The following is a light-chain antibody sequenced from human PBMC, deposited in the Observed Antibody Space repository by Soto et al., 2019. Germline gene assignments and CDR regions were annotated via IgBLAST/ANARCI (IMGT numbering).Light chain of an antibody. J-gene: IGKJ1*01. V-gene: IGKV3-15*01. CDR2: GAS. CDR3: QQYNNWPPWT. Sequence: EIVMTQSPATLSVSPGERDTLSCRASQSVSSNFAWYQQKPGQAPRLLIYGASTRATGIPARFSGSGSGTEFTLTISSLQSEDFAVYDCQQYNNWPPWTCGQGTNVEI. CDR1: QSVSSN.